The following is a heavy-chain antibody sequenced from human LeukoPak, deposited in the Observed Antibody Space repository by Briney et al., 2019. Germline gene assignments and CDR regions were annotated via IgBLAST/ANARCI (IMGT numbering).Heavy chain of an antibody. Sequence: SVKVSCKASGYTFTSYDINWVRQATGQGLEWMGWMNPNSGNTGYAQKFQGRVTMTRNTSISIAYMELSSLRSDDTAVYYCARATGKDILTGRKLDNWGQGTLVTVSS. V-gene: IGHV1-8*01. CDR3: ARATGKDILTGRKLDN. CDR2: MNPNSGNT. CDR1: GYTFTSYD. J-gene: IGHJ4*02. D-gene: IGHD3-9*01.